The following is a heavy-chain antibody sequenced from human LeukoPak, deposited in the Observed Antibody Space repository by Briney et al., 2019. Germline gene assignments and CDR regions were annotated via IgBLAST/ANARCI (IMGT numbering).Heavy chain of an antibody. CDR2: IIPIFGTA. J-gene: IGHJ5*02. D-gene: IGHD2-2*02. CDR3: ARSPYRAAILRFDP. V-gene: IGHV1-69*01. CDR1: ACTFSSYA. Sequence: ASVKVSCKASACTFSSYAISWVRQAPGQGLECMGGIIPIFGTANYEQKFQGRVTITADESTSTAYMELSSLRSEDTAVYYCARSPYRAAILRFDPWGQGTLVTVSS.